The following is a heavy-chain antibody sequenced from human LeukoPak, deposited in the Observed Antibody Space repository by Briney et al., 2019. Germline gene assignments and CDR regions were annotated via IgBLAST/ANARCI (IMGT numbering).Heavy chain of an antibody. CDR3: ARAGGSVGWYGTIDS. D-gene: IGHD6-19*01. J-gene: IGHJ4*02. Sequence: PSQTLSLTCTVSGGSISSGSYYWTCIRQPAGKGLEWIEHLYTSGTTSYNPSLQSRVTISADTSKHQFSLRLTSVTAADTAVYYCARAGGSVGWYGTIDSWGQGTLVTVSS. CDR2: LYTSGTT. V-gene: IGHV4-61*09. CDR1: GGSISSGSYY.